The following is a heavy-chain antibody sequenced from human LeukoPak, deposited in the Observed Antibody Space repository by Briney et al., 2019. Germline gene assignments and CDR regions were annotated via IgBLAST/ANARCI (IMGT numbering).Heavy chain of an antibody. V-gene: IGHV4-4*02. CDR2: IYHSGST. J-gene: IGHJ4*02. CDR3: ARSVRGASGNY. CDR1: GFTFSNYDM. D-gene: IGHD3-10*01. Sequence: PGGSLRLSCAASGFTFSNYDMNWVRQAPGKGLEWIGEIYHSGSTNYNPSLKSRVTISVGKSKNQFSLKLSSVTAADTAVYYCARSVRGASGNYWGQGTLVTVSS.